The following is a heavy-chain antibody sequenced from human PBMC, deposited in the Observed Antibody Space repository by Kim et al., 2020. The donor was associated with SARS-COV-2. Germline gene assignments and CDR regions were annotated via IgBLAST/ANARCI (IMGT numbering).Heavy chain of an antibody. D-gene: IGHD2-15*01. CDR2: IYYSGS. J-gene: IGHJ6*02. CDR1: GDSVRSSTYF. V-gene: IGHV4-39*01. Sequence: SETLSLTCTVSGDSVRSSTYFWSWIRQPPGKELEWIGTIYYSGSKYNPSLKSRVTISVDTSKNQFSLKLSSVTATDTAIYYCARHVCLFYSKYYYGMDVWGQGTTVTVSS. CDR3: ARHVCLFYSKYYYGMDV.